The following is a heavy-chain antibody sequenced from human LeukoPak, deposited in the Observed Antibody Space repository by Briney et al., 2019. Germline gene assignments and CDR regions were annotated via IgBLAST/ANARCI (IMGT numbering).Heavy chain of an antibody. CDR1: GYTFTGYY. CDR3: ARGAGGYFDWLQWRWFDP. Sequence: GASVKVSCKASGYTFTGYYMHWVRQAPGQGLEWMGWINPNSGGTNYAQKFQGRVTMTRDTSISTAYMELSRLRSDDTAVYYCARGAGGYFDWLQWRWFDPWGQGTLVTVSS. CDR2: INPNSGGT. V-gene: IGHV1-2*02. D-gene: IGHD3-9*01. J-gene: IGHJ5*02.